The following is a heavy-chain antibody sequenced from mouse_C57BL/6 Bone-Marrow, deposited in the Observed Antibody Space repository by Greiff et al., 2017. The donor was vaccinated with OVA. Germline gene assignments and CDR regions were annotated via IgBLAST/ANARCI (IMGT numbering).Heavy chain of an antibody. V-gene: IGHV1-26*01. D-gene: IGHD1-1*01. Sequence: EVQLQQSGPELVKPGASVKISCKASGYTFTDYYMNWVKQSHGKSLEWIGDINPNNGGTSYNQKFKGKATLTVDKSSSTAYMELRSLTSEDSAVNYCAPGGVVLRAVGGFDDWGQGTTLTVSS. CDR2: INPNNGGT. J-gene: IGHJ2*01. CDR3: APGGVVLRAVGGFDD. CDR1: GYTFTDYY.